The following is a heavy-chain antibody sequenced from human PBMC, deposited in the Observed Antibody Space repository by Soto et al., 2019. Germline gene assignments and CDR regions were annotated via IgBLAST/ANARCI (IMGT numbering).Heavy chain of an antibody. CDR1: GFTFSSYA. D-gene: IGHD3-22*01. Sequence: PGGSLRLSCAASGFTFSSYAMSWVRQAPGKGLEWVSAISGSGGSTYYADSVKGRFTISRDNSKNTLYLQMNSLRAEDTAVYYCAKDKEGYYDSSGYYGMPDYWGQGTLVTVSS. V-gene: IGHV3-23*01. J-gene: IGHJ4*02. CDR3: AKDKEGYYDSSGYYGMPDY. CDR2: ISGSGGST.